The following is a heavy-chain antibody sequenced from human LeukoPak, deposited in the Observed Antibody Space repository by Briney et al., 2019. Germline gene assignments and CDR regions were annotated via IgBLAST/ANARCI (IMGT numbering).Heavy chain of an antibody. CDR1: GYTFTTYG. Sequence: ASVKVSCKASGYTFTTYGISWVRQAPGQGLEWMGWISGYNGATDYAHKFQGRVTMTTDTSTSTAYMEMRSLRSDDTAVYFCARSWNSACHYWGQGTLVTVSS. V-gene: IGHV1-18*01. CDR2: ISGYNGAT. CDR3: ARSWNSACHY. D-gene: IGHD1-7*01. J-gene: IGHJ4*02.